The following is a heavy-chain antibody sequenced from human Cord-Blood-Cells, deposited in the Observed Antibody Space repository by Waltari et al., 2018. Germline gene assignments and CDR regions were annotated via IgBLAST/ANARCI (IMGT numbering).Heavy chain of an antibody. CDR1: GGSFNGYY. CDR3: AGGSSSWYNWFDP. V-gene: IGHV4-34*01. J-gene: IGHJ5*02. D-gene: IGHD6-13*01. CDR2: INHSGST. Sequence: QVQLQQWGAGLLKPSETLSLTCAVYGGSFNGYYWSWIRQPPGKGLEWIGEINHSGSTNYNPSLKSRVTISVDTSKNQFSLKLSSVTAADTAVYYCAGGSSSWYNWFDPWGQGTLVTVSS.